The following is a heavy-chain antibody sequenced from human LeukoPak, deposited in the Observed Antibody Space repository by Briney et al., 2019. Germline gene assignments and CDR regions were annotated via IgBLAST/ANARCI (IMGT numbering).Heavy chain of an antibody. CDR1: GGSFSGYY. Sequence: SETLSLTCAVYGGSFSGYYWSWIRQPPGKGLEWIGEINHSGSTNYNPSLKSRVTISVDTSKNQFSLKLSSVTAADTAVYYCARSFSNIGRWSALARRTYYFDYWGQGTLVTVSS. D-gene: IGHD3-3*01. CDR2: INHSGST. V-gene: IGHV4-34*01. J-gene: IGHJ4*02. CDR3: ARSFSNIGRWSALARRTYYFDY.